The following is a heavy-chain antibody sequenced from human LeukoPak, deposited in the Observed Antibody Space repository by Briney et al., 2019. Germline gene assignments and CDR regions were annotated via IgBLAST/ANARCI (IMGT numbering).Heavy chain of an antibody. D-gene: IGHD6-19*01. Sequence: SETLSLTCAVSGYSISSGYYWGWIRQPPGKGLEWIGSIYHSGSTYYNPSLKSRVTISVDTSRNQFSLKLSYVTAADTAVYYCARRQWLVYFDYWGQGTLVTVSS. J-gene: IGHJ4*02. CDR3: ARRQWLVYFDY. V-gene: IGHV4-38-2*01. CDR1: GYSISSGYY. CDR2: IYHSGST.